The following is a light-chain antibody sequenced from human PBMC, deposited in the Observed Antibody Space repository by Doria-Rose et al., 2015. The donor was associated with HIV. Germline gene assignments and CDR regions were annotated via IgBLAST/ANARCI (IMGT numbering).Light chain of an antibody. J-gene: IGKJ1*01. CDR1: QRSDNY. CDR3: QQSYSKPPT. CDR2: AAS. V-gene: IGKV1-39*01. Sequence: RVTISCRARQRSDNYINWYQQKPGKAPKLLISAASGFQSGVPSKFSGSGSGTDFTLTISSLQPEDFATYYCQQSYSKPPTVGQGTKVEIK.